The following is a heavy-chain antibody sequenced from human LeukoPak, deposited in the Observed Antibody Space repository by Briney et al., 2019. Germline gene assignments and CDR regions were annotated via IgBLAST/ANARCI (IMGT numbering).Heavy chain of an antibody. CDR2: IYSDGST. J-gene: IGHJ4*02. CDR1: GLTVSSTY. CDR3: ARRPDYGGTPTFDY. Sequence: GGSLRLSCAASGLTVSSTYMSWVRQAPGKGLEWVSVIYSDGSTYYADSVKGRFTISRDNSKNTVYLQMNSLRAEDTAVYFCARRPDYGGTPTFDYWCQGTLVTVSS. D-gene: IGHD4-23*01. V-gene: IGHV3-66*01.